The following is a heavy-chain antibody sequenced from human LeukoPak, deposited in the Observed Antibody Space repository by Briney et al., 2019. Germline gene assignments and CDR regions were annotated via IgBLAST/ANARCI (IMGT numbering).Heavy chain of an antibody. CDR3: ARGYHYHYDY. J-gene: IGHJ4*02. CDR1: GFTFSSYA. D-gene: IGHD1-14*01. CDR2: ISYDGRDK. V-gene: IGHV3-30*04. Sequence: GGSLRLSCAASGFTFSSYAMHWVRQAPGKGLEWLAVISYDGRDKDYADSVKGRFTLSRDNSKNTVSLQLDGLRAEDTAVYYCARGYHYHYDYWGQGTLVTVSS.